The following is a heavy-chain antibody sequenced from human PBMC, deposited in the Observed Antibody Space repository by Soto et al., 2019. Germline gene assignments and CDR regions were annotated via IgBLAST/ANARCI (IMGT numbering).Heavy chain of an antibody. D-gene: IGHD1-20*01. Sequence: GGSLRLSCAASGFPFSGHWMTWVRQAPGKGLERVAYIKQDGSEKYYVDSVMGRFTMSRDNTQSSLSLQMNTLRVEDSAVYYCARITSPGYFDSWGQGTLVTVSS. CDR1: GFPFSGHW. J-gene: IGHJ4*02. CDR2: IKQDGSEK. V-gene: IGHV3-7*05. CDR3: ARITSPGYFDS.